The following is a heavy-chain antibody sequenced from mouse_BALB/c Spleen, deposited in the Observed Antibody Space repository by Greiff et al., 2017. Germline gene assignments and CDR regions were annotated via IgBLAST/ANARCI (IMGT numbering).Heavy chain of an antibody. Sequence: VQLQQSGAELVRPGVSVKISCKGSGYTFTDYAMHWVKQSHAKSLEWIGVISTYYGDASYNQKFKGKATMTVDKSSSTAYMELARLTSEDSAIYYCARRGEDAMDYWGQGTSVTVSS. V-gene: IGHV1S137*01. CDR3: ARRGEDAMDY. CDR1: GYTFTDYA. CDR2: ISTYYGDA. J-gene: IGHJ4*01.